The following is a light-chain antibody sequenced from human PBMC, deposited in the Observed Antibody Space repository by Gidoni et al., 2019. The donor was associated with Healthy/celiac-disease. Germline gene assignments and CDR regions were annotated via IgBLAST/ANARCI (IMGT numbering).Light chain of an antibody. CDR1: RSDVGGYNY. V-gene: IGLV2-14*01. Sequence: QSTLTQPASVSWTPGPSIPISCTGPRSDVGGYNYVSWYHQHTGKAPKLMIYEVSNRPSGVSNRFSGSKSGNTASLTISGLQAEDEADYYCSSYTSRSTLVFGGGTKLTVL. J-gene: IGLJ3*02. CDR3: SSYTSRSTLV. CDR2: EVS.